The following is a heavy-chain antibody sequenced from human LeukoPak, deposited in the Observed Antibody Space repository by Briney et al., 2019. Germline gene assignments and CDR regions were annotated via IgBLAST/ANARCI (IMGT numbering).Heavy chain of an antibody. V-gene: IGHV1-8*03. J-gene: IGHJ5*02. CDR3: ARVGYTRKLGTNWFDP. CDR1: GYTFISYN. Sequence: ASVKVSCKASGYTFISYNINWLHQATGQGLEWMGWMNPNSGNTGYAQKFQGRVTITRNTSISTAYMELSSLRSEDTAVYYCARVGYTRKLGTNWFDPWGQGTLVTVSS. CDR2: MNPNSGNT. D-gene: IGHD6-13*01.